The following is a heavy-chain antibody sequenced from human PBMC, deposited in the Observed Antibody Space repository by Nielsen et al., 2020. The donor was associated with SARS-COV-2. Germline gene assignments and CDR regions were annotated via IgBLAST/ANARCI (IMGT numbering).Heavy chain of an antibody. D-gene: IGHD2-2*01. Sequence: GESLKISCKASGDGLSSYWISWVRQMPGKGPEWMGRIDPSDSYINYSPSFQGHVTISADQSITTAYLQWSSLKASDTAIYYCARQGRFCSRTTCSRNYFDSWGQGTLVTVSS. CDR2: IDPSDSYI. CDR3: ARQGRFCSRTTCSRNYFDS. V-gene: IGHV5-10-1*01. CDR1: GDGLSSYW. J-gene: IGHJ4*02.